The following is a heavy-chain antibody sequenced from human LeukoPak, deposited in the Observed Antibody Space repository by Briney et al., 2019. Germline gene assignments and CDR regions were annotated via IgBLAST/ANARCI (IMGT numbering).Heavy chain of an antibody. D-gene: IGHD3-9*01. V-gene: IGHV3-21*01. CDR2: IGSSGSYI. CDR1: GFTFSSYH. J-gene: IGHJ2*01. CDR3: ARDRTDWSSADWYFDL. Sequence: PGGSLRLSCEVSGFTFSSYHMNWVRQAPGKGLEWVSSIGSSGSYIYYADSLTGRFTISRDNSKNMLYLQMNSLRTEDTAVYYCARDRTDWSSADWYFDLWGRGALVTVSS.